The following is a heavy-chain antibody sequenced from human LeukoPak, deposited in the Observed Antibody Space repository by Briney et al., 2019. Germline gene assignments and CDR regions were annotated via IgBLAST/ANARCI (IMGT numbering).Heavy chain of an antibody. V-gene: IGHV3-43D*03. CDR1: GFTFEDSA. CDR3: AKGLGRGVIIPSLDY. CDR2: ISWDSGTM. Sequence: GGSLRLSCAASGFTFEDSAMYWVRQAPGKGLEWVSLISWDSGTMYYADSVKGRLTISRDNRKDSLYLQMNSLRPEDTALYYCAKGLGRGVIIPSLDYWGQGTLVTVSS. J-gene: IGHJ4*02. D-gene: IGHD3-10*01.